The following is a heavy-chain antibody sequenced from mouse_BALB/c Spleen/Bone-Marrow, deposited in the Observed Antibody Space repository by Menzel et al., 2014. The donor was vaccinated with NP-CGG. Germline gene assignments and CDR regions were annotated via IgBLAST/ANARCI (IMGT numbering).Heavy chain of an antibody. CDR3: ARGYDYSSWFAY. CDR1: GFTFXSYG. J-gene: IGHJ3*01. Sequence: EVNLVESGGGLVQPGGSLKLSCAASGFTFXSYGMSWVRQTPDKRLEMIATINVNGDTTYHPDSVKGRFTISRDNVKNTLYLQMSSLKSEDTAMYYCARGYDYSSWFAYWGQGTLVTVSA. V-gene: IGHV5-6-3*01. CDR2: INVNGDTT. D-gene: IGHD2-4*01.